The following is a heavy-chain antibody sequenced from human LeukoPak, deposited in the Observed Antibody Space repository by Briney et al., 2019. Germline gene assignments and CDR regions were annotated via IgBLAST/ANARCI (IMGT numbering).Heavy chain of an antibody. CDR1: GCTLSHYA. D-gene: IGHD4-17*01. V-gene: IGHV1-69*05. J-gene: IGHJ4*02. CDR2: IIPIFDTA. Sequence: SSVKVSCKDSGCTLSHYAISWVGQAPGQGLEWMGRIIPIFDTANYAQKFQRRVTITTDESTSTAYMELSRLRSEDTAVDYCARGLRNGDYQYDYWCQGTLITVS. CDR3: ARGLRNGDYQYDY.